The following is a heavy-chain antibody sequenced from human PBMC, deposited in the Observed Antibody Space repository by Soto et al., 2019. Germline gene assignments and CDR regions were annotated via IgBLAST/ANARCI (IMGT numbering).Heavy chain of an antibody. Sequence: ELQLVESGGAVVQPGQPLRLSCAASGFIFTDYSMHWVRQVPGKGLEWVSGISSNSYTIRYADSVQGRFTISRDNAKNSLYLQMDSLRPDDTALYFCAKSHVGMVIWPTWFFDLWGRGTLVTVS. CDR1: GFIFTDYS. V-gene: IGHV3-9*01. CDR2: ISSNSYTI. J-gene: IGHJ2*01. D-gene: IGHD3-3*01. CDR3: AKSHVGMVIWPTWFFDL.